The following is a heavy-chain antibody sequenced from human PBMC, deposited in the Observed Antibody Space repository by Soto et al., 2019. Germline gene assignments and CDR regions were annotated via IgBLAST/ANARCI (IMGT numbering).Heavy chain of an antibody. J-gene: IGHJ5*02. V-gene: IGHV3-74*01. CDR2: INSDGSKT. Sequence: EVQLVESGGTLVQPGGSLRLSCAASGFIFSTFWMHWVRQAPGKGLEWVPRINSDGSKTTYADSVKGRFTISRDNAKNTVYLQMNSLRAEDTAVYYCATVATNSYNWLDPWGQGTLVTVSS. CDR1: GFIFSTFW. D-gene: IGHD5-12*01. CDR3: ATVATNSYNWLDP.